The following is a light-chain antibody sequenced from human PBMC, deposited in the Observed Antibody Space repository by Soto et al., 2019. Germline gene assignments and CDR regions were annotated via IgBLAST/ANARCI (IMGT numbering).Light chain of an antibody. Sequence: EVVMTQSPGTLSLSPGEAATLSCRATQSGSGNYLAWYQKKPGQSPRLVIYDASSRATGIPDRFSGSGSGTDFTLTISRLEPEDFAVYYCQQRSNWPPSIGFGQGTRL. CDR1: QSGSGNY. J-gene: IGKJ5*01. CDR3: QQRSNWPPSIG. CDR2: DAS. V-gene: IGKV3D-20*02.